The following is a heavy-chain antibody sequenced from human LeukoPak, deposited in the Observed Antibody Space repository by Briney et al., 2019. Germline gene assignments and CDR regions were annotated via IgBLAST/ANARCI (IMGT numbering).Heavy chain of an antibody. V-gene: IGHV3-48*04. CDR2: ISGSSDSI. CDR1: GFTAGSGFTFSSYS. J-gene: IGHJ4*02. Sequence: LSGGSLRLSCAASGFTAGSGFTFSSYSMIWVRQAPGKGLEWISYISGSSDSIFYADSVKGRFTISRDNAKNSLYLQMNSLRAEDTAAYYCVKFRYFDWLLRGDWGPGTLVTVSS. D-gene: IGHD3-9*01. CDR3: VKFRYFDWLLRGD.